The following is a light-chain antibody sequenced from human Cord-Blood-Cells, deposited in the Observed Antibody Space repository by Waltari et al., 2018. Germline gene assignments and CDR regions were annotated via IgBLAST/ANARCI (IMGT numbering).Light chain of an antibody. Sequence: ELVLTQSQATLSLSPGERATLSCRASQSVSSYLAWYQQKPGQAPRLLIYDASNRATGIPARFSGSGSGTDFTLTISSLQPEDFATYYCQQSYSTLWTFGQGTKVEIK. CDR1: QSVSSY. CDR2: DAS. CDR3: QQSYSTLWT. J-gene: IGKJ1*01. V-gene: IGKV3-11*01.